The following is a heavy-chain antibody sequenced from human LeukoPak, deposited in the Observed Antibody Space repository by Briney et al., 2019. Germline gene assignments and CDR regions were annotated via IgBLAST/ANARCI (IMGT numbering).Heavy chain of an antibody. Sequence: PSETLSLTCAVYGGSFSGYYWSWIRQPPGKGLEWIGEINHSGSTNYNPSPKSRVTISVDTSKNQFSLKLSSVTAADTAVYYCARGLEYYDFWSGLFVIGPYDYWGQGTLVTVSS. CDR2: INHSGST. CDR1: GGSFSGYY. V-gene: IGHV4-34*01. D-gene: IGHD3-3*01. J-gene: IGHJ4*02. CDR3: ARGLEYYDFWSGLFVIGPYDY.